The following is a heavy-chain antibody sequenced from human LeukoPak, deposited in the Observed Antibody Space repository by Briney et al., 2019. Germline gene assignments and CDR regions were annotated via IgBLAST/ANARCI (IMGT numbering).Heavy chain of an antibody. J-gene: IGHJ4*02. Sequence: ASVKVSCKASGYTFTSYGISWVRQAPGQGLEWMGWISAYNGNTNYAQKLQGGVTMATDTSTSTAYMELRSLRSDDTAVYYCARDRYYYDSSGAPDYWGQGTLVTVSS. CDR3: ARDRYYYDSSGAPDY. CDR2: ISAYNGNT. CDR1: GYTFTSYG. D-gene: IGHD3-22*01. V-gene: IGHV1-18*01.